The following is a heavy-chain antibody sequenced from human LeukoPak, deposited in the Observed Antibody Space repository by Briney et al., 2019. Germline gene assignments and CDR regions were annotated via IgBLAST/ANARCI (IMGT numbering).Heavy chain of an antibody. V-gene: IGHV3-23*01. CDR3: AKAVSCSSTSCYRSYGLDV. CDR1: GFTFSSYG. CDR2: ISGSGGST. Sequence: GGSLRLSCAASGFTFSSYGMSWVRQAPGKGLEWVSGISGSGGSTYYADSVKGRFTISRDNTKNTLYLQMNSLRAEDTAVYYCAKAVSCSSTSCYRSYGLDVWGQGTTVTVSS. D-gene: IGHD2-2*02. J-gene: IGHJ6*02.